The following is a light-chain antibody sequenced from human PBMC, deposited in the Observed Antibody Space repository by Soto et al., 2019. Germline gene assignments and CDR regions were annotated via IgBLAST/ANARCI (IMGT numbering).Light chain of an antibody. V-gene: IGKV4-1*01. J-gene: IGKJ2*01. CDR2: GAS. CDR3: QHYNNWPFT. CDR1: QSVLYSSNNKNY. Sequence: DIVMTQSPDSLAVSLGERATINCKSSQSVLYSSNNKNYLAWYQQKPGQAPTLVIYGASARATGIPARFSGSGSGTEFTLTISSLQSEDFAVYYCQHYNNWPFTFGQGTKLDIK.